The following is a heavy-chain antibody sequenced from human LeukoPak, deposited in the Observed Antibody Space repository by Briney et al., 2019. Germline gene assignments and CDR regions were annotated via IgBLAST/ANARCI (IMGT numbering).Heavy chain of an antibody. CDR2: IKSKTDGGTT. D-gene: IGHD3-22*01. Sequence: PGGSLRLSCAASGFTSSNAWMSWVRQAPGKGLEWVGRIKSKTDGGTTDYAAPVKGRFTISRDDSKNTLYLQMNSLKTEDTAVYYCTTEDSSGFAPGAYWGQGTLVTVSS. V-gene: IGHV3-15*01. J-gene: IGHJ4*02. CDR3: TTEDSSGFAPGAY. CDR1: GFTSSNAW.